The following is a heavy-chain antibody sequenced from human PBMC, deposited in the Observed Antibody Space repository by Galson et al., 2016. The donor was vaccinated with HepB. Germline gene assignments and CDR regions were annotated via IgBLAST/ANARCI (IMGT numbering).Heavy chain of an antibody. J-gene: IGHJ2*01. CDR2: ITCCSGTT. CDR3: AKDRLAVSDYYWYFDL. V-gene: IGHV3-23*01. Sequence: QAPGKGLEWVSTITCCSGTTYYTDSVRGRFTISRDNSKNTLYLQMNSLRVEDTAVYYCAKDRLAVSDYYWYFDLWGRGTLVTVSS. D-gene: IGHD2-8*02.